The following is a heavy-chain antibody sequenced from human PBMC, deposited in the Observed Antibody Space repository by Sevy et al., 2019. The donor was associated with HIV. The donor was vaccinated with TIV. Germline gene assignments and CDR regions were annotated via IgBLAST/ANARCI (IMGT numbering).Heavy chain of an antibody. Sequence: GGSLRLSCAASGFSFSNYGMHWVRQAPGKGLEWVAVIWFDGSQIKYADSVKGRFVISRDNLRDTLYLQMNNLTVEDTAVYYCSSPAVAHGMDVWSQGTTVTVSS. D-gene: IGHD5-12*01. CDR3: SSPAVAHGMDV. CDR2: IWFDGSQI. CDR1: GFSFSNYG. J-gene: IGHJ6*02. V-gene: IGHV3-33*01.